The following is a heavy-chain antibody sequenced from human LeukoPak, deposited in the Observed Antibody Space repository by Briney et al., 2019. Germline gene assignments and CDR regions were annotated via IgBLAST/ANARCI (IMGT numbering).Heavy chain of an antibody. CDR3: ARTPVGATPFGDY. CDR2: ISAYNGNT. D-gene: IGHD1-26*01. CDR1: GYTFTSYG. Sequence: GASVKVSCKASGYTFTSYGISWVRQAPGQGLEWMGWISAYNGNTNYAQKLQGRGTMTTDTSQSTAYMELGSLRSDDTSVYYCARTPVGATPFGDYWGQGTLVTVSS. V-gene: IGHV1-18*01. J-gene: IGHJ4*02.